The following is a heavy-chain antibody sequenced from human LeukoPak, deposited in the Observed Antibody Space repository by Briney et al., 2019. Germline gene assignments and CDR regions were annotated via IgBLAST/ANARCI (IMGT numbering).Heavy chain of an antibody. J-gene: IGHJ4*02. Sequence: ASETLSLTCAVYGGSFSGYYWSWIRQPPGKGLEWIGEINHSGSTNYNPSLKSRVTISVDTSKNQFSLKLSSVTAADTAVYYCARGLYEDIVVVPAASGHDYSFFDYWGQGTLVTVSS. CDR1: GGSFSGYY. V-gene: IGHV4-34*01. CDR2: INHSGST. CDR3: ARGLYEDIVVVPAASGHDYSFFDY. D-gene: IGHD2-2*01.